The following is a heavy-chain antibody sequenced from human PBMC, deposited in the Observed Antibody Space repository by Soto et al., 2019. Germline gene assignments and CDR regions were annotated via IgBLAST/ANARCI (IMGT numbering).Heavy chain of an antibody. CDR2: VSYSGDT. D-gene: IGHD6-19*01. V-gene: IGHV4-61*01. J-gene: IGHJ4*02. Sequence: QVQLQESGPGLVRPSDTLSLTCTVSGGSVSSASYFWNWIRQPPGQGLEWIGYVSYSGDTDYTPTLKSRVTISSDTSKNQFSLKVSSVTAADTAVYYCARGRYASGWFDFWGQGTLVTVSS. CDR1: GGSVSSASYF. CDR3: ARGRYASGWFDF.